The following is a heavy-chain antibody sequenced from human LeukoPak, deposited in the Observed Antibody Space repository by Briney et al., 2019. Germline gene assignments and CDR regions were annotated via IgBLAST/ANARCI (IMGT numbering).Heavy chain of an antibody. Sequence: SQTLSLTCAVSGGSISSGGYSWSWIRQPPGKGLEWIGYIYYSGSTNYNPSLKSRVTISVDTSKNQFSLKLSSVTAADTAVYYCARGKVGVVTASLSFDPWGQGTLVTVSS. J-gene: IGHJ5*02. V-gene: IGHV4-30-4*07. CDR1: GGSISSGGYS. CDR2: IYYSGST. D-gene: IGHD2-21*02. CDR3: ARGKVGVVTASLSFDP.